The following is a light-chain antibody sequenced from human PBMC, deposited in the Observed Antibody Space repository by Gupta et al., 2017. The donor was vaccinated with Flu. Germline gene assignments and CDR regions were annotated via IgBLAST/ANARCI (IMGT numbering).Light chain of an antibody. CDR1: TGAVTSGHY. CDR2: DTS. Sequence: QAVVTQEPSLTVSPGGTVTLTCGSSTGAVTSGHYPYWFQQKPGQAPRTLIYDTSNKHSWTPARFSGSILGGKAALTLSGAQPEDEADYYCLLSYSGARHVVFGGGTKLTGL. J-gene: IGLJ2*01. CDR3: LLSYSGARHVV. V-gene: IGLV7-46*01.